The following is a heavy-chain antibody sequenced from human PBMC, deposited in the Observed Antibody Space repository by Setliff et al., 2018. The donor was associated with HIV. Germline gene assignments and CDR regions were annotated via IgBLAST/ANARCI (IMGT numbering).Heavy chain of an antibody. J-gene: IGHJ4*02. Sequence: GGSLRLSCAASGFTFSSYAMSWVRQAPGKGLEWVSAISGSGGSTYYADSVKGRFTISRDNSKNTLYLQMNSLRAEDTALYYCARKLMHGSGSLDYWGQGTLVTVSS. V-gene: IGHV3-23*01. CDR2: ISGSGGST. CDR3: ARKLMHGSGSLDY. D-gene: IGHD3-10*01. CDR1: GFTFSSYA.